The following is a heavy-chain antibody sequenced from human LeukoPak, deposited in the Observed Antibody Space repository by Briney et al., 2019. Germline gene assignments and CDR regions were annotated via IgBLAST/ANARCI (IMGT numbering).Heavy chain of an antibody. Sequence: GGSLRLSCAASGFTFSSYAMHWVRQAPGKGLEWVAVISYDGSNKYYADSVEGRFTISRDNSKNTLYLQMNSLRAEDTAVYYCARGTLYFDYWGQGTLVTVSS. CDR3: ARGTLYFDY. CDR1: GFTFSSYA. J-gene: IGHJ4*02. V-gene: IGHV3-30-3*01. CDR2: ISYDGSNK.